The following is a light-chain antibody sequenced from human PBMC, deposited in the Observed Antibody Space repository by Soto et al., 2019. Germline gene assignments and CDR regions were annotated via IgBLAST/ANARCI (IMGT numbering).Light chain of an antibody. J-gene: IGKJ5*01. V-gene: IGKV3D-15*01. CDR2: GAS. Sequence: EIVMTQSPATLSVSPGERATLSCRASQSVSSNLAWYQQKPGQAPRLLIYGASTRATGIPARFSGSGSGTDFTLTTSRLQPEDFGLYYCQQYGSSQITFGQGT. CDR3: QQYGSSQIT. CDR1: QSVSSN.